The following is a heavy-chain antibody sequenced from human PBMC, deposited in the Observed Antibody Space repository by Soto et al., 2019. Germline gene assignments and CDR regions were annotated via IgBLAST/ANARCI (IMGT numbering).Heavy chain of an antibody. J-gene: IGHJ4*02. Sequence: QVQLVQSGAEVKKPGASVKVSCKASGYTFTNYYMHWVRQAPGQGLEWMGIINPSGGTTTYAQKFQGIVTMTRDTSTTTVYMELNSLRSEDTAVYYCTRFEKTSPGAPFDYWGQGALFTVSS. D-gene: IGHD2-8*02. CDR3: TRFEKTSPGAPFDY. CDR1: GYTFTNYY. CDR2: INPSGGTT. V-gene: IGHV1-46*03.